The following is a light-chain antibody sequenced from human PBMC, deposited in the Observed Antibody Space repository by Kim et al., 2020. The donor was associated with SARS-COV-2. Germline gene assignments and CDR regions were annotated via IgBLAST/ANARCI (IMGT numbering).Light chain of an antibody. CDR1: QSVSSY. CDR2: DAS. V-gene: IGKV3-11*01. Sequence: EIVLTQSPATLSLSPWERATLSCRASQSVSSYLAWYQQKPGQAPRLLIYDASNRATGIPARFSGSGSGTDFTLTISSLEPEDFAVYYCQQRSNWPSYTFGQGTKLEI. J-gene: IGKJ2*01. CDR3: QQRSNWPSYT.